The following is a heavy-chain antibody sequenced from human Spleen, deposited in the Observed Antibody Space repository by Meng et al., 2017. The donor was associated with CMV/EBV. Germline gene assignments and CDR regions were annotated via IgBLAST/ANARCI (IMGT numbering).Heavy chain of an antibody. CDR3: ARGRSGSYLDY. J-gene: IGHJ4*02. CDR2: INHSGST. D-gene: IGHD3-10*01. Sequence: QVQVQQWGAGMLMPSETLSLTCAVYGGSFSGYYWSWIRQPPGKGLEWIGEINHSGSTNYNPSLKSRVTISVDTSKNQCSLKLSSVTAADTAVYYCARGRSGSYLDYWGQGTLVTVSS. CDR1: GGSFSGYY. V-gene: IGHV4-34*01.